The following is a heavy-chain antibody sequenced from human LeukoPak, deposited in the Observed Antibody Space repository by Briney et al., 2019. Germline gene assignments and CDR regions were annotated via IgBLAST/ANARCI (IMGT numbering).Heavy chain of an antibody. J-gene: IGHJ6*02. Sequence: PGRSLRLSCAASGFTFSSYGMHWVRQAPGKGLEWVAVIWYDGSNKYYADSMKGRFTISRDNSKNTLYLQMNSLRAEDTAVYYCARSQASRAGAYGMDVWGQGTTVTVSS. D-gene: IGHD3-10*01. CDR1: GFTFSSYG. V-gene: IGHV3-33*01. CDR2: IWYDGSNK. CDR3: ARSQASRAGAYGMDV.